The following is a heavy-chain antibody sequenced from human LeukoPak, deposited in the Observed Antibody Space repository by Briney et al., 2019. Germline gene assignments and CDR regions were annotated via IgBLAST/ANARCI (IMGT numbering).Heavy chain of an antibody. D-gene: IGHD5-18*01. J-gene: IGHJ5*02. V-gene: IGHV4-34*01. Sequence: SETLSLTCAVYGGSFSGYYWSWIRQPPGKGLEWIGEINHSRSTNYNASLRSRVTISVDTSKNQFSLRLSSVTAADTAVYYCAPRGDIEHSYGYGKWFDPWGQGTRVTASS. CDR2: INHSRST. CDR1: GGSFSGYY. CDR3: APRGDIEHSYGYGKWFDP.